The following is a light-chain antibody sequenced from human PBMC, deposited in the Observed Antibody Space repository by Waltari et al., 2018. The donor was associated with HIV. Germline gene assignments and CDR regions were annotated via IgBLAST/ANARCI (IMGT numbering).Light chain of an antibody. V-gene: IGLV2-18*02. CDR1: NSDIGGYDS. CDR2: DVT. CDR3: SSYSATNTVV. Sequence: QSALTQPPSVSGSPGQSVTISCAGTNSDIGGYDSVSWYQQPPGTAPKLLIYDVTNRPSGVPGRFSASKSGTTASLTISGLQAGDEGDYYCSSYSATNTVVFGGGTKLTVL. J-gene: IGLJ2*01.